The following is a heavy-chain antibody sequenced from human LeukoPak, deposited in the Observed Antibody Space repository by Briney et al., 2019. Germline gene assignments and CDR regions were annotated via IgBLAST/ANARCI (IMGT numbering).Heavy chain of an antibody. CDR1: GFTFHTYW. Sequence: GGSLRLSCAASGFTFHTYWMSWVRQAPGKGLEWVSVIYSGGSTYYADSVKGRFTISRDNSKNTLYLQMNSLRAEDTAVYYCARVESSSWYADYWGQGTLVTVSS. CDR3: ARVESSSWYADY. D-gene: IGHD6-13*01. V-gene: IGHV3-53*01. J-gene: IGHJ4*02. CDR2: IYSGGST.